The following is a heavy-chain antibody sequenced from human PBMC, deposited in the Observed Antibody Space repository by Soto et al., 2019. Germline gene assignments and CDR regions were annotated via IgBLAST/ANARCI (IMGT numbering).Heavy chain of an antibody. V-gene: IGHV1-3*04. CDR2: IHTADGNT. Sequence: QVQLVQSGAEVKKPGASVKVSCKASEYTFTSYKIHWVRQAPGQRLEWMGWIHTADGNTKRSQKFQGRVTISSDTSASTAYMELISLTSEDTAMYYCTRDGEVGSPYGMDVWGQGTTVTVSS. J-gene: IGHJ6*02. D-gene: IGHD1-26*01. CDR3: TRDGEVGSPYGMDV. CDR1: EYTFTSYK.